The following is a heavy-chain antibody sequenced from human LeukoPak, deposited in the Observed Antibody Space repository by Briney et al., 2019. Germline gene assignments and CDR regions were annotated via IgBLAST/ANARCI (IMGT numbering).Heavy chain of an antibody. D-gene: IGHD3-9*01. J-gene: IGHJ4*02. CDR3: ARGSILTGYYLVDY. Sequence: GASVKVSRKASGGTFSSYAISWVRQATGQGLEWMGWMNPNSGNTGYAQKFQGRVTMTRNTSISTAYMELSSLRSEDTAVYYCARGSILTGYYLVDYWGQGTLVTVSS. V-gene: IGHV1-8*02. CDR1: GGTFSSYA. CDR2: MNPNSGNT.